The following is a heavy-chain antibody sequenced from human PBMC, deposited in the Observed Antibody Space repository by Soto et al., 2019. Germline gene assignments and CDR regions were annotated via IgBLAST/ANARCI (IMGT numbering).Heavy chain of an antibody. CDR1: GFTFSDHY. CDR3: TRADYVSGSVWGHRYNHGMDV. Sequence: EVQLVESGGGLVQPGGSLRLSCAASGFTFSDHYMDWVRQAPGKGLEWVGRARNKATSYTTEYAASVKGRFAISRDNSKDSLYLQMNSLKIEDTAVYYCTRADYVSGSVWGHRYNHGMDVWGQGTTVTVSS. J-gene: IGHJ6*02. V-gene: IGHV3-72*01. CDR2: ARNKATSYTT. D-gene: IGHD3-16*01.